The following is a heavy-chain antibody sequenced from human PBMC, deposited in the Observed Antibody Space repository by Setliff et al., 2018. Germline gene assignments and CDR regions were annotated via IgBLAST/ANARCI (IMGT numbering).Heavy chain of an antibody. CDR1: GFTFSSYA. V-gene: IGHV3-64*02. J-gene: IGHJ5*02. D-gene: IGHD3-10*01. Sequence: PGGSLRLSCAASGFTFSSYAMHWVRQAPGKGLEYVSAISSNGGSTYYADSVKGRFTIPRDNSKNTLYLQMNSLRAEDTAVYYCAKNGFGVVALGVNNWFDPWGQGTLVTVSS. CDR2: ISSNGGST. CDR3: AKNGFGVVALGVNNWFDP.